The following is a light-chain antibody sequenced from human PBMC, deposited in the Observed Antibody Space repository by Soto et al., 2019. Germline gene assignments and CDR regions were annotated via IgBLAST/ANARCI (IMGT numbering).Light chain of an antibody. CDR2: GAS. CDR1: QSLSNTY. CDR3: QQEFSPPWA. J-gene: IGKJ1*01. Sequence: NLSLSPGEGATLSCRASQSLSNTYLAWYQHKPGQAPRLLISGASNWATGIPGRRSGSGSWAYFTLTSSKLEPVGFAVLFIQQEFSPPWAFSQGTKVDIK. V-gene: IGKV3-20*01.